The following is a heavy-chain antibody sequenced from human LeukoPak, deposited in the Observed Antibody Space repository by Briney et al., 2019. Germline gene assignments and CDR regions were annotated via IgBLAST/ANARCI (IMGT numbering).Heavy chain of an antibody. CDR2: ISGSGGST. Sequence: PGGSLRLSCAASGFTFSSYAMSWVRQAPGQGLEWVSAISGSGGSTYYADSVKGRFTISRDNSKNTLYLQMNSLRAEDTAVYYCAKDRVAGDYDDYFDYWGQGTLVTVSS. V-gene: IGHV3-23*01. J-gene: IGHJ4*02. CDR1: GFTFSSYA. CDR3: AKDRVAGDYDDYFDY. D-gene: IGHD4-17*01.